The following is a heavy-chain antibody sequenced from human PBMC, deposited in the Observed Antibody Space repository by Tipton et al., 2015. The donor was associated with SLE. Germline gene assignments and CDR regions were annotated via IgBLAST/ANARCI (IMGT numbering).Heavy chain of an antibody. CDR2: INPDTGAT. J-gene: IGHJ1*01. CDR1: GYSFTDFF. V-gene: IGHV1-2*06. Sequence: QVQLVQSGAEVKKPGASVRVSCKTSGYSFTDFFLHWVRQAPGQGLEWMGRINPDTGATNYAQNFQGRVTMTRDTSLTTAFLEMARLTAADTAVYYCVLPPVASRGCGGQGTLGTVS. CDR3: VLPPVASRGC. D-gene: IGHD5-12*01.